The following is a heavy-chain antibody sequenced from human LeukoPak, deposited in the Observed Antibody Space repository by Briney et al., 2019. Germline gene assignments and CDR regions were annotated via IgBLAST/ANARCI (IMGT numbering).Heavy chain of an antibody. V-gene: IGHV3-30-3*01. J-gene: IGHJ4*02. CDR1: GFTFSSYA. CDR2: ISYDGSNK. Sequence: PGRSLRLSCAASGFTFSSYAMHWVRQAPGKGLEWVAVISYDGSNKYYADSVKGRFTISRDNSKNTLYLQMNSLRAEDTAVYYCASPEYYYDSSGYYSSYYFDYWGQGTLVTVSS. D-gene: IGHD3-22*01. CDR3: ASPEYYYDSSGYYSSYYFDY.